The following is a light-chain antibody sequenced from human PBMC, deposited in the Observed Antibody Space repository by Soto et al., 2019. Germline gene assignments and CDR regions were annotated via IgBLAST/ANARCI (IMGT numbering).Light chain of an antibody. Sequence: AIRMTQSPSSFSASTGARVSITGRATQDIGTYLAWYQQIPGKAPKLLIYDASTLQTGVPSRFSGSGSGTEFTLTISSLQSEDFATYFCQQYDSYRTVGQGTKVDNK. CDR1: QDIGTY. V-gene: IGKV1-8*01. CDR3: QQYDSYRT. J-gene: IGKJ1*01. CDR2: DAS.